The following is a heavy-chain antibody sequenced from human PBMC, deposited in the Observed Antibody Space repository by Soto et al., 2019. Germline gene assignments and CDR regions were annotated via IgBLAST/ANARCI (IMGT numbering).Heavy chain of an antibody. J-gene: IGHJ5*02. V-gene: IGHV1-8*01. CDR3: ARGRTHSRTFDP. Sequence: QVQLVQSGAEVKKPGASVKVSCKASGYSFISYDINWVRQATGQGLEWRGWMNPNSGNTGYAQKFQGRVTSTRNNSISTAYMELSSLRSEYTAVYHCARGRTHSRTFDPWGQGTLVTVSS. CDR2: MNPNSGNT. D-gene: IGHD6-13*01. CDR1: GYSFISYD.